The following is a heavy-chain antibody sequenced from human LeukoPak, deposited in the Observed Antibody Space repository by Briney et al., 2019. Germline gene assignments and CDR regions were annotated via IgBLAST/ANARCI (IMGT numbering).Heavy chain of an antibody. D-gene: IGHD3-22*01. CDR1: GYTFTSYG. CDR2: ISAYNGNT. CDR3: AKADSSGTPNLS. V-gene: IGHV1-18*01. J-gene: IGHJ4*02. Sequence: ASVKVSCKGSGYTFTSYGISLVRQAPGQGLEWMGWISAYNGNTNYAQKLQGRVTMTTDTSTSTAYMELRSLRSDDTAVYYCAKADSSGTPNLSWGQGTLVTVSS.